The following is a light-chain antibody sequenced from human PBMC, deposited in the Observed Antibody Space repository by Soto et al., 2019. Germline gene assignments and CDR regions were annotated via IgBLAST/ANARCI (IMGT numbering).Light chain of an antibody. J-gene: IGKJ2*01. CDR1: QSVNSSSY. CDR3: QQYGSSPSYT. V-gene: IGKV3-20*01. CDR2: VAS. Sequence: EIVLTQSPGTLSLSPGERATLSCRASQSVNSSSYLAWYQQKPGQAPRLLIYVASSRATGIPDRFSGSGSGTDFTLTISRLEPEDFAVYYCQQYGSSPSYTFGHGTKLEIK.